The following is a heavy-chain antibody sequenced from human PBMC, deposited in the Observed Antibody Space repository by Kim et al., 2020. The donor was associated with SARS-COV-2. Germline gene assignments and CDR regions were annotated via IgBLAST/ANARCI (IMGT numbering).Heavy chain of an antibody. V-gene: IGHV1-3*01. J-gene: IGHJ5*02. D-gene: IGHD3-10*01. CDR3: AREGSGSYNWLDP. CDR2: INGGNGNT. CDR1: GYSFDTYA. Sequence: ASVKVSCKASGYSFDTYALYWVRQAPGQRFEWMGWINGGNGNTRYSHNFQGRVTITRDTSATTAYMELSSLTLKDTAVYYCAREGSGSYNWLDPWGQGTLVTVSS.